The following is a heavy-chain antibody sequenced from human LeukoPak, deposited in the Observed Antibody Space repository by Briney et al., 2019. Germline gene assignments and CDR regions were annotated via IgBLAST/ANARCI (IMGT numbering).Heavy chain of an antibody. CDR1: GFTFSSYA. CDR2: ISYDGSNK. J-gene: IGHJ6*02. D-gene: IGHD3-22*01. CDR3: GKDRLRNYYDSTDYYYIYGMDV. V-gene: IGHV3-30-3*01. Sequence: QPGGSLRLSCAASGFTFSSYAMHWVRQAPGKGLEWVAVISYDGSNKYYADSVKGRFTISRDNSKNTLYLQMSSLRAEDTAVYFCGKDRLRNYYDSTDYYYIYGMDVWGQGTTVTVS.